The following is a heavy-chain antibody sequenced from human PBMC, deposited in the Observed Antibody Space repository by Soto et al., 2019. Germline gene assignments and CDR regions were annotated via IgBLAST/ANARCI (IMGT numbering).Heavy chain of an antibody. CDR1: GGSISSSSYY. CDR2: IYYSGST. CDR3: ARRTMVRGVNTYYFDY. Sequence: SETLSLTCTVSGGSISSSSYYWGWIRQPPGKGLEWIGSIYYSGSTYYNPSLKSRVTISVDTSKNQFSLKLSSVTAADTAVYYCARRTMVRGVNTYYFDYWGQGTLVTVSS. D-gene: IGHD3-10*01. V-gene: IGHV4-39*01. J-gene: IGHJ4*02.